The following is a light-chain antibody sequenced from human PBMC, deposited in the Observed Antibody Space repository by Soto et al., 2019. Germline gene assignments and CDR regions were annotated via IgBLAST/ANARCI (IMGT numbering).Light chain of an antibody. CDR3: CSYATSPAVL. Sequence: QSALTQPASVSGSPGQSITISCTGTSSDVGSYNLVSWYQQHPGKALKLMIYEGTKRPSGVSNRFASTKSGNTTSMTISGPRAEDEADYYSCSYATSPAVLFGGGTKLTVL. CDR1: SSDVGSYNL. V-gene: IGLV2-23*01. J-gene: IGLJ2*01. CDR2: EGT.